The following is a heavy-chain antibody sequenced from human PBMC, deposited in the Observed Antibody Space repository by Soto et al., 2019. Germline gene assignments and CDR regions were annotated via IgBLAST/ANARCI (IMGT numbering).Heavy chain of an antibody. CDR2: IHYTGST. CDR1: GGSVSSTSYY. CDR3: ARSIGPAAGWYFDV. Sequence: PSETLSLTCTVSGGSVSSTSYYWSWIRQPPGKGLEWIGYIHYTGSTSYNPSLKGRASMSVDTSKNQFSLSLISVTAADTALYYCARSIGPAAGWYFDVWGQGILVTVSS. V-gene: IGHV4-61*01. J-gene: IGHJ4*02. D-gene: IGHD6-6*01.